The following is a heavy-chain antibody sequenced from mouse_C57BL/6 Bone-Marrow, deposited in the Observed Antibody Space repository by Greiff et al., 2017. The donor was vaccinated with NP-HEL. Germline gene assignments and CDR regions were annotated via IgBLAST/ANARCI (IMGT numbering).Heavy chain of an antibody. V-gene: IGHV1-53*01. J-gene: IGHJ2*01. Sequence: QVQLQQPGTELVKPGASVKLSCKASGYTFTSYWMHWVKQRPGHGLEWIGNINPSNGGTNYNEKFKSKATLTVDKSSSTAYMQLSSLTCEDSAVYYCARRDYGSSYVEYYFDYWGQGTTLTVSS. CDR1: GYTFTSYW. D-gene: IGHD1-1*01. CDR2: INPSNGGT. CDR3: ARRDYGSSYVEYYFDY.